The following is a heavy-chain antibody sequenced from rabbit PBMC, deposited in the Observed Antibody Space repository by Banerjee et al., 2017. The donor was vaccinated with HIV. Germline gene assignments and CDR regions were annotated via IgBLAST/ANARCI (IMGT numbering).Heavy chain of an antibody. CDR2: IYAGSSGST. D-gene: IGHD4-2*01. V-gene: IGHV1S45*01. J-gene: IGHJ4*01. Sequence: QEQLVESRGGLVQPEGSLTLTCTASGFSFSSGYDMCWVRQAPGKGLEWIACIYAGSSGSTYYASWAKGRFTISKTSSTTVTLQMTSLTVADTATYFCAREIAGVAESFNLWGQGTLVTVS. CDR1: GFSFSSGYD. CDR3: AREIAGVAESFNL.